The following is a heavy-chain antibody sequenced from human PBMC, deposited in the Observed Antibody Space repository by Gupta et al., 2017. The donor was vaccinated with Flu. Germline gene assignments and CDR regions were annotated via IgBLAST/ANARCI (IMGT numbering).Heavy chain of an antibody. Sequence: QLHLQESGPVLVKPSETLSLICSVSGASVGSNNYYWDWIRQPPGKGLEGIGSVYYPGRANYNTYIKRRVTMSVETSKNHVSLKGTSVTAAETAMDYCAIYTFVTYDYGSGNFDAGGQGARVTVPS. J-gene: IGHJ4*02. CDR3: AIYTFVTYDYGSGNFDA. CDR1: GASVGSNNYY. D-gene: IGHD3-10*01. V-gene: IGHV4-39*02. CDR2: VYYPGRA.